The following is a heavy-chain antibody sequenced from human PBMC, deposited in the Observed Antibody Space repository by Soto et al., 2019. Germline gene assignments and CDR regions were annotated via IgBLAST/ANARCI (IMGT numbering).Heavy chain of an antibody. CDR2: IYYTGST. CDR1: GGSINHHY. CDR3: ARSNWYSEY. J-gene: IGHJ4*02. V-gene: IGHV4-59*11. D-gene: IGHD7-27*01. Sequence: QVQLQESGPGLVKPSETLSLTCTVSGGSINHHYWSWIRQPPGKGLEWIGYIYYTGSTNYNPSLKSRVTISVDTSKNQFSLNLTSLTAADTAIYYCARSNWYSEYWGQGTLVTVSS.